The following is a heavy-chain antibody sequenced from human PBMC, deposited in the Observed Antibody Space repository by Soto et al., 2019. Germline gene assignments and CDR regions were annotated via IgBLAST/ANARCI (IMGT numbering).Heavy chain of an antibody. J-gene: IGHJ4*02. Sequence: QLQLQESGPELLKPSETLSLTCTVSGGSIRSRSYYWGWIRQAPGKGLEWIGSIYYSGSTYYNPSLKSRVTISVDTSKNQFSLKLSSVTAADTAVYYCARRASSSWYGYWGQGTLVTVSS. CDR3: ARRASSSWYGY. V-gene: IGHV4-39*01. CDR1: GGSIRSRSYY. CDR2: IYYSGST. D-gene: IGHD6-13*01.